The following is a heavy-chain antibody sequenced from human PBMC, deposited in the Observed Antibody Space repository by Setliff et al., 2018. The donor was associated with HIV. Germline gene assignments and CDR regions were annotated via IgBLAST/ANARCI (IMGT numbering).Heavy chain of an antibody. CDR3: ARDWGEHYDSSGFSS. V-gene: IGHV3-48*04. D-gene: IGHD3-22*01. CDR2: ISSSGSSI. Sequence: GGSLRLSCAASGFTFSSYTMNWVRQAPGKGLEWISYISSSGSSIYLANSVKGRFIISRDNAKNALYLQMNSLRAEDTAVYYCARDWGEHYDSSGFSSWGQGTLVTVTS. CDR1: GFTFSSYT. J-gene: IGHJ5*02.